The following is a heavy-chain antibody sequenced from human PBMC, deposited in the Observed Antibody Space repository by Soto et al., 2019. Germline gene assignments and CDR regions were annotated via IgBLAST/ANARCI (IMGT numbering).Heavy chain of an antibody. J-gene: IGHJ4*02. V-gene: IGHV3-7*01. CDR1: GFTFSSYW. Sequence: EVQLVESGGGLVQPGGSRRLSCAASGFTFSSYWLSWVRQAPGKGLEWVANIKQDGSEKYYVDSVKGRFTISRDNAKNSLYLQMNSLRAEDTAVYYCARDKGQLVPADGYWGQGTLVTVSS. CDR3: ARDKGQLVPADGY. CDR2: IKQDGSEK. D-gene: IGHD6-6*01.